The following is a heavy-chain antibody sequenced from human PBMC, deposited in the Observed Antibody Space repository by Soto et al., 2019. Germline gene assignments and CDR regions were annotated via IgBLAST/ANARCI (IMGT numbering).Heavy chain of an antibody. CDR1: GGSISSYY. Sequence: QVQLQESGPGLVKPSETLSLTCTVSGGSISSYYWSWIRQPPGKGLEWIGYIYYSGSTNYNPSLKSRVTISVDTSKNQFSLKLSSVTAADTAVYYCARDREGDWYSSSWYPGGWFDPWGQGTLVTVSS. D-gene: IGHD6-13*01. V-gene: IGHV4-59*01. J-gene: IGHJ5*02. CDR3: ARDREGDWYSSSWYPGGWFDP. CDR2: IYYSGST.